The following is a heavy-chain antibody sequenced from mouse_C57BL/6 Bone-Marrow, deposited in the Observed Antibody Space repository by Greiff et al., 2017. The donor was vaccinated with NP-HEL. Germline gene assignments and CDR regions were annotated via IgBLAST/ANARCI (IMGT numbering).Heavy chain of an antibody. CDR3: ARVPPDGYYGY. D-gene: IGHD2-3*01. J-gene: IGHJ2*01. V-gene: IGHV1-19*01. CDR2: INPYNGGT. CDR1: GYTFTDYY. Sequence: EVQLQQSGPVLVKPGASVKMSCKASGYTFTDYYMNWVKQSHGKSLEWIGVINPYNGGTSYNQKFKGKATLTVDKSSSTAYMELNSLTSEDSAVYYGARVPPDGYYGYWGQGTTLTVSS.